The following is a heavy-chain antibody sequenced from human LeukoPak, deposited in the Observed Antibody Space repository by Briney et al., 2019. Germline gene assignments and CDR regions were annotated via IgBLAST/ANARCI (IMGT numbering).Heavy chain of an antibody. Sequence: GASVKVSCKVSGYTLTELSMHWVRQAPGKGLEWMGGFDPEDDETIYAQKFQGRVTMTEDTSTDTAYMELSSLRSEDTAVYYCARDLYSSSGYSYGYGESWFDPWGQGTLVTVSS. CDR2: FDPEDDET. D-gene: IGHD5-18*01. V-gene: IGHV1-24*01. J-gene: IGHJ5*02. CDR1: GYTLTELS. CDR3: ARDLYSSSGYSYGYGESWFDP.